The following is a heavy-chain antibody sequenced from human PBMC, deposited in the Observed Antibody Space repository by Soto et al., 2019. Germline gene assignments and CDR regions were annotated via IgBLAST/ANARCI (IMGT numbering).Heavy chain of an antibody. CDR2: INAGSGNT. CDR1: GYTFSAYT. V-gene: IGHV1-3*01. CDR3: ARDTETLGPRANDALDI. D-gene: IGHD3-3*02. J-gene: IGHJ3*02. Sequence: QAQLVQSGAEMKKPGASVKVSCKATGYTFSAYTMNWVRQAPGQILEWMGWINAGSGNTKYSQNFQGRVSITRDTSASTVYMELTGLTSEDTAVYYCARDTETLGPRANDALDIWGQGTMVNVSS.